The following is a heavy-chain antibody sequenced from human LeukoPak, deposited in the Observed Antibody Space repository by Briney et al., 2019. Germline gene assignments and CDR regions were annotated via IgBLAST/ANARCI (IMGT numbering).Heavy chain of an antibody. CDR3: ARGSPAELPYWYFDL. Sequence: GASVKVSCKASGYTFTGYYMHWVRQAPGQGLEWMGWINPNSGGTNYAQKFQGRVTMTWDTSISTAYMELSRLRSDDTAVYYCARGSPAELPYWYFDLWGRGTLVTVSS. J-gene: IGHJ2*01. CDR1: GYTFTGYY. V-gene: IGHV1-2*02. CDR2: INPNSGGT. D-gene: IGHD1-1*01.